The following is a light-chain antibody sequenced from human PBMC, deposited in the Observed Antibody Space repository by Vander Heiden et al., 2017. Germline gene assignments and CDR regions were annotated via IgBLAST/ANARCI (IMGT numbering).Light chain of an antibody. Sequence: ALRMTQTPSSFSASPGDRVTTTCRASQGISSYLAWYQQKPGKAPKLLIYAASTLQSGVPSRFSGSGSGTDFTLTISCLQSEDFATYYCQQYYSYPWTFGQGTKVEIK. CDR1: QGISSY. V-gene: IGKV1-8*01. J-gene: IGKJ1*01. CDR3: QQYYSYPWT. CDR2: AAS.